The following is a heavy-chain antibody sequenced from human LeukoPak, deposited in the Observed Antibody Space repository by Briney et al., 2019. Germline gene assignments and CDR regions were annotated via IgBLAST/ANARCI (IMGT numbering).Heavy chain of an antibody. J-gene: IGHJ4*02. D-gene: IGHD6-19*01. V-gene: IGHV3-7*01. CDR3: AIDGRYSSGTFDY. CDR1: GFTFSSYW. CDR2: IKQDGSEK. Sequence: GGSLRLSCAAPGFTFSSYWMSWVRQAPGKGLEWVANIKQDGSEKYYVDSVKGRFTISRDNAKNSLYLQMNSLRAEDTAVYYCAIDGRYSSGTFDYWGQGTLVTVSS.